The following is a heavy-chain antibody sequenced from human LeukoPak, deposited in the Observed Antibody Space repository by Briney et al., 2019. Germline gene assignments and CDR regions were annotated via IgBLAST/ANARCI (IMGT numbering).Heavy chain of an antibody. CDR1: GGSISSSSYY. CDR2: INHSGST. D-gene: IGHD6-13*01. V-gene: IGHV4-39*07. CDR3: AREGIAAAENWFDP. J-gene: IGHJ5*02. Sequence: PSETLSLTCTVSGGSISSSSYYWSWIRQPPGKGLEWIGEINHSGSTNYNPSLKSRVTISVDTSKNQFSLKLSSVTAADTAVYYCAREGIAAAENWFDPWGQGTLVTVSS.